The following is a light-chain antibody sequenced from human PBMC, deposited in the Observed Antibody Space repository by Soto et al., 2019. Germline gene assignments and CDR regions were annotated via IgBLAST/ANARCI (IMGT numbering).Light chain of an antibody. V-gene: IGKV3-15*01. CDR2: DAS. CDR1: QSVGSK. J-gene: IGKJ3*01. CDR3: QQYNNWPPFT. Sequence: EIVMTQSPATLSVSPGEGASLSCRASQSVGSKLAWYQHKPGQAPRLLIYDASTRATGFPVRFSGSGSGTEFTLTISSLQPEDFAVYYCQQYNNWPPFTFGPGTKVDIK.